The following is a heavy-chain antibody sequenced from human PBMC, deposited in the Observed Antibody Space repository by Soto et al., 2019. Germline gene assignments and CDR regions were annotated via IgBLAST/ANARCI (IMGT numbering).Heavy chain of an antibody. J-gene: IGHJ6*02. CDR3: AREPGIAAAGSYYYYGMDV. D-gene: IGHD6-13*01. CDR2: ISSSSSYI. V-gene: IGHV3-21*01. Sequence: PGGALRLSCAASGFTFSSYSMNWVRQAPGKGLEWVSSISSSSSYIYYADSVKGRFTISRDNAKNSLYLQMNSLRAEDTAVYYCAREPGIAAAGSYYYYGMDVWGQGTTVTVSS. CDR1: GFTFSSYS.